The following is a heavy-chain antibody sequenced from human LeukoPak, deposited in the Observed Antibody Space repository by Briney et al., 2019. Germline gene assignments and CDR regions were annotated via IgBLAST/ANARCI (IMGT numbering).Heavy chain of an antibody. CDR3: VRGFTAARRRGGSYFDY. J-gene: IGHJ4*02. D-gene: IGHD6-6*01. CDR2: INHSGST. V-gene: IGHV4-34*01. CDR1: GGSFSGYY. Sequence: PSETLSLTCAVCGGSFSGYYWSWIRQPPGKGLEWIGEINHSGSTNYNPSLKSRVTISVDTSKNQFSLKLSSVTAADTAVYYCVRGFTAARRRGGSYFDYWGQGTLVTVSS.